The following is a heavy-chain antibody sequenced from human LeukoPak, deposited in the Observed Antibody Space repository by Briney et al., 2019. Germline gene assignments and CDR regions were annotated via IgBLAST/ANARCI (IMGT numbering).Heavy chain of an antibody. CDR2: ISGSGGST. CDR1: GFTFSSYA. CDR3: AKVGFTIFGVVIRDYYYMDV. J-gene: IGHJ6*03. D-gene: IGHD3-3*01. V-gene: IGHV3-23*01. Sequence: GGSLRLSCAASGFTFSSYAMSWVRQAPGKGLEWVPAISGSGGSTYYADSVKGRFTISRDNSKNTLYLQMNSLRAEDTAVYYCAKVGFTIFGVVIRDYYYMDVWGKGTTVTVSS.